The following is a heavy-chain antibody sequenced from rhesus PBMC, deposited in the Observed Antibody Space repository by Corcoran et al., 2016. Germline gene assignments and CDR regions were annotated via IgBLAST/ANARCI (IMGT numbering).Heavy chain of an antibody. V-gene: IGHV3-103*01. J-gene: IGHJ6*01. D-gene: IGHD1-44*01. CDR3: AKGGSGNYPYGLDS. CDR1: GFTFSSHA. Sequence: EVQLVESGGGLAKPGGSLRLSCAASGFTFSSHAMHWVRQAPGKGLEWVSAISSGGSTYYADSVKGRFTISRDNSKNTLSLQMNSVRAEDTAVYYCAKGGSGNYPYGLDSWGQGVVVTVSS. CDR2: ISSGGST.